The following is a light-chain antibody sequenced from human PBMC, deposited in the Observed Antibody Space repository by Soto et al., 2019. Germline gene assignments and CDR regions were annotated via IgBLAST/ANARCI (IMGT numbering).Light chain of an antibody. Sequence: QSVLTQPPSVSGAPGQRVTISCTGSSSNIGAGYDVHWYQQLPGTAPKLLIYGNSNRPSGVPDRLSGSKSGTSASLAITGLQDEDDADYYCQSYDSSLYVFGTGTKVTVL. CDR3: QSYDSSLYV. J-gene: IGLJ1*01. V-gene: IGLV1-40*01. CDR1: SSNIGAGYD. CDR2: GNS.